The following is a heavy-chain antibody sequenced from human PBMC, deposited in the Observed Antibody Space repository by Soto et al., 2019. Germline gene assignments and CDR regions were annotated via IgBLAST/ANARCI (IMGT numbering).Heavy chain of an antibody. V-gene: IGHV4-31*03. J-gene: IGHJ4*02. CDR3: ARERSSGWHYFDY. CDR1: GGSISSGGYY. Sequence: SETLSLTCTVSGGSISSGGYYWSWIRQHPGKGLEWIGYIYYSGTTYYNPSLNSRVTMSVDTSKNQFSLKLNSVTAADTAVYYCARERSSGWHYFDYWGQGTLVTVSS. D-gene: IGHD6-19*01. CDR2: IYYSGTT.